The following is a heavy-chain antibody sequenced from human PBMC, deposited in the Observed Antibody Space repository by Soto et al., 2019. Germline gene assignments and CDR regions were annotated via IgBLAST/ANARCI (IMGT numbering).Heavy chain of an antibody. CDR2: IKSRADGGTA. V-gene: IGHV3-15*01. CDR1: GFPFGNAG. CDR3: ATLGGNLGAFDY. Sequence: EVQLVESGGGLESLGGSLNLSGAASGFPFGNAGLSWVRRAPGRGLGWVGRIKSRADGGTADHAAPVKGRFAISRDDSKNTLYLQMNSLKTEDTAVYYCATLGGNLGAFDYWGQGTLVTVSS. J-gene: IGHJ4*02. D-gene: IGHD3-16*01.